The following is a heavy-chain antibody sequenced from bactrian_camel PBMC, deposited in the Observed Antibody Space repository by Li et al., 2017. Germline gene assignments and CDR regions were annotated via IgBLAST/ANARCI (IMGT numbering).Heavy chain of an antibody. J-gene: IGHJ4*01. Sequence: HVQLVESGGGSVQVGGSLRLSCVASGDTIGRYCMAWVRQGAGKEREGVATLDRDRRSTYVESVKGRLTVSRDNAKNSFYLQMNQLTPEDTAMYFCAAGRTRNGYCYSMSEFPEAAYNHWGQGTQVTVS. V-gene: IGHV3S55*01. D-gene: IGHD2*01. CDR3: AAGRTRNGYCYSMSEFPEAAYNH. CDR1: GDTIGRYC. CDR2: LDRDRRS.